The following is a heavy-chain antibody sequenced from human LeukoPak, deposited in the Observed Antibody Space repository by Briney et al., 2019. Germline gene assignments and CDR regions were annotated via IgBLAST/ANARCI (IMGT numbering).Heavy chain of an antibody. Sequence: GASVKVSCKASGYTFTSYAMHWVRQAPGQRLEWVGWINAGNGNTKYSQKFQGRVTITRDTSASTAYMELSSLRSEDTAVYYCARPGTLLRYFDWLSDWGQGTLVTVSS. CDR3: ARPGTLLRYFDWLSD. V-gene: IGHV1-3*01. CDR2: INAGNGNT. D-gene: IGHD3-9*01. J-gene: IGHJ4*02. CDR1: GYTFTSYA.